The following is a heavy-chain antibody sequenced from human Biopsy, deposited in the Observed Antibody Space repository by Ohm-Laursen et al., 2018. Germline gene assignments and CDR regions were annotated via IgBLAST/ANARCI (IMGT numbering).Heavy chain of an antibody. CDR1: GGTFQKYG. CDR3: ARDRWPHVTLLGLVVFDF. V-gene: IGHV1-18*01. Sequence: SVKVSCKASGGTFQKYGVTWVRQAPGQGLEWMGWISPYNGDTDYAQKLQGRVTMTTDTSTSTAHMDLRSLRSDDTAVYYCARDRWPHVTLLGLVVFDFWGQGTLVIVSS. J-gene: IGHJ4*02. D-gene: IGHD3-3*01. CDR2: ISPYNGDT.